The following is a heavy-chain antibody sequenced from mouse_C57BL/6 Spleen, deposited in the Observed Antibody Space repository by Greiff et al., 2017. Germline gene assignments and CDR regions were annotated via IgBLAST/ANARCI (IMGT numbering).Heavy chain of an antibody. V-gene: IGHV6-6*01. J-gene: IGHJ1*03. CDR3: TRRGYGSREDWYFDV. D-gene: IGHD1-1*01. Sequence: EVKVEESGGGLVQPGGSMKLSCAASGFTFSDAWMDWVRQSPEKGLEWVAEIRNKANNPATYYAESVKGRFTISRDDSKSSVYLQMNSLRAEDTGIYYCTRRGYGSREDWYFDVWGTGTTVTVSS. CDR2: IRNKANNPAT. CDR1: GFTFSDAW.